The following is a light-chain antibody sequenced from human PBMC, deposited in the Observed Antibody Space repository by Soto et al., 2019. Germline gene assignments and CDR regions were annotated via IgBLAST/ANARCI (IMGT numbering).Light chain of an antibody. Sequence: IQMTQSTTSVSASVGDRVTITCRASQGISTYLNWYQQKPGKAPKLLIYKASSLESGAPSRFSGSGSGTEFTLTISSLQPDDFATYYCQQYNIYLWTFGHGTKVDIK. CDR3: QQYNIYLWT. J-gene: IGKJ1*01. CDR2: KAS. CDR1: QGISTY. V-gene: IGKV1-5*03.